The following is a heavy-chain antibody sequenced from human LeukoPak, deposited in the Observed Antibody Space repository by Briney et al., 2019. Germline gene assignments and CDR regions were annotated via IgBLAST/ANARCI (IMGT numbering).Heavy chain of an antibody. CDR3: ARGGIQLPDY. J-gene: IGHJ4*02. D-gene: IGHD1-1*01. CDR1: GGXISTRGYY. Sequence: SETLSLTCTVSGGXISTRGYYWGWIRQPPGKDLEWFGTMYYGGSNQYNTSLKSRVTISVDTSKNQFSLRLTSVTAADTAVYYCARGGIQLPDYWGQGTLVTVSS. CDR2: MYYGGSN. V-gene: IGHV4-39*01.